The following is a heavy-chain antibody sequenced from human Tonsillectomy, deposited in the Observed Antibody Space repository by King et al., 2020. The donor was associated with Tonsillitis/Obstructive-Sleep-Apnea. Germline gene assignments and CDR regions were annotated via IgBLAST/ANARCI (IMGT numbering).Heavy chain of an antibody. D-gene: IGHD3-16*01. V-gene: IGHV4-59*01. Sequence: QLQESGPGLVKPSETLSLTCTVSGGSISSYYWSWIRQPPGKGLECIGYIYYSGGTNYNPSLKSRVTISVDTSKNQFSLKLSSVTAADTAVYYCAREGAEMTAFDIWGQGTMVTVSS. CDR2: IYYSGGT. CDR1: GGSISSYY. J-gene: IGHJ3*02. CDR3: AREGAEMTAFDI.